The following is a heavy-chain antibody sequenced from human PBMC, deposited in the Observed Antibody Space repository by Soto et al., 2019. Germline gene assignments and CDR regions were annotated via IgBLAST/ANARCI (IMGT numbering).Heavy chain of an antibody. CDR3: ARVWAYCGGDCYSSFDY. CDR1: GYTFTSYY. V-gene: IGHV1-46*01. CDR2: INPSGGST. Sequence: ASVKVSCKASGYTFTSYYMHWVRQAPGQGLEWMGIINPSGGSTSYAQKFQGRVTMTRDTSTSTVYMELSSLRSEDTAVYYCARVWAYCGGDCYSSFDYWGQGTLVTVSS. J-gene: IGHJ4*02. D-gene: IGHD2-21*02.